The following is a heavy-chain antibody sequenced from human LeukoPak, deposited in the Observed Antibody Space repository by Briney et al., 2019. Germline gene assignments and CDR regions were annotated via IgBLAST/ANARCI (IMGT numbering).Heavy chain of an antibody. CDR3: ARVGRYGYNLEYFDY. CDR1: GGSISSYY. J-gene: IGHJ4*02. V-gene: IGHV4-59*01. CDR2: IYYSGST. Sequence: SETLSLTCTVSGGSISSYYWSWIRQPPGKGLEWIGYIYYSGSTNYNPSLKSRVTISVDTSENQFSLKLSSVTAADTAVYYCARVGRYGYNLEYFDYWGQGTLVTVSS. D-gene: IGHD5-24*01.